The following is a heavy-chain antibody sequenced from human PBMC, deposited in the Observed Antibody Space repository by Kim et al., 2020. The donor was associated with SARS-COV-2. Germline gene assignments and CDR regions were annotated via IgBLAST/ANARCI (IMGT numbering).Heavy chain of an antibody. CDR3: ARDLAHNNIVVVVAAITTNWFDP. CDR1: GGTFSSYA. J-gene: IGHJ5*02. V-gene: IGHV1-69*04. CDR2: IIPILGIA. D-gene: IGHD2-15*01. Sequence: SVKVSCKASGGTFSSYAVSWVRQAPGQGLEWMGRIIPILGIANYAQKFQGRVTITADKSTSTDYMELSSLRSEDTAVYYCARDLAHNNIVVVVAAITTNWFDPWGQGTLVTVSS.